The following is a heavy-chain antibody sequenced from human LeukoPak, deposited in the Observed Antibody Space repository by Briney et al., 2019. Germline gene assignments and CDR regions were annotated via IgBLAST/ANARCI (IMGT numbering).Heavy chain of an antibody. CDR1: GFTFRNYG. Sequence: GGSLRLSCAASGFTFRNYGMHWVRQAPGKGLEWVASIRTDGGEKYHADSVQGRFSISRANSKNTLYLQMDSLRAEDTALYYCARIGYSTSWANFDYWGQGTLVTVSS. V-gene: IGHV3-30*02. D-gene: IGHD6-13*01. CDR3: ARIGYSTSWANFDY. CDR2: IRTDGGEK. J-gene: IGHJ4*02.